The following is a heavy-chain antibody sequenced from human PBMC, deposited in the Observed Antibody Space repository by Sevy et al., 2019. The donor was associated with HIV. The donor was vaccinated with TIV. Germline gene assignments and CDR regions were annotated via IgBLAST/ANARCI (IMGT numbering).Heavy chain of an antibody. J-gene: IGHJ4*02. D-gene: IGHD2-21*01. V-gene: IGHV4-39*01. Sequence: SETLSLTYTVSGGSISSSSYDWGWIRQPPGKGLEWIGSMYYSGNTYYNPSLKSRVTIFVDTSKNQISLKLTSVTAADTAVYYCARQGGIVDRAFDYWGQGTLVTVSS. CDR3: ARQGGIVDRAFDY. CDR1: GGSISSSSYD. CDR2: MYYSGNT.